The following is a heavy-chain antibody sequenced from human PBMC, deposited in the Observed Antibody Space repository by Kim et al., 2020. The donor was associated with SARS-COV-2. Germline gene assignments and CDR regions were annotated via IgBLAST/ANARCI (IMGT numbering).Heavy chain of an antibody. CDR2: ISAYNGNT. Sequence: ASVKVSCKASGYTFTSYGISWVRQAPGQGLEWMGWISAYNGNTNYAQKLQGRVTMTTDTSTSTAYMELRSLRSDDTAVYYCARDVAFRGWMATIPVADYWGQGTLVTVSS. J-gene: IGHJ4*02. V-gene: IGHV1-18*01. CDR1: GYTFTSYG. CDR3: ARDVAFRGWMATIPVADY. D-gene: IGHD5-12*01.